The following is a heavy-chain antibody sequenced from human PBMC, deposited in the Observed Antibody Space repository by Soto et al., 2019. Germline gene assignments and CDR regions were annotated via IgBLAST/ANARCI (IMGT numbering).Heavy chain of an antibody. CDR2: IHPRGGST. J-gene: IGHJ4*02. CDR1: GYTFTSYF. V-gene: IGHV1-46*01. Sequence: AASVKVSCKASGYTFTSYFMHWVRQAPGQGLEWMGIIHPRGGSTNYAQKFQDRVTMTWDTSTSTVYMDLSRLTSDDTAVYYCARAPYSSSSFFFDYWGQGTLVTVSS. D-gene: IGHD5-12*01. CDR3: ARAPYSSSSFFFDY.